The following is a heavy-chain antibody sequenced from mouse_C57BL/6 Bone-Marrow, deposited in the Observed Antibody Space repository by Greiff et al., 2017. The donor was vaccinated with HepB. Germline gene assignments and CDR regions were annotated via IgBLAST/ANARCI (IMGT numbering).Heavy chain of an antibody. J-gene: IGHJ4*01. CDR3: ARPYDYDGPYAMDY. D-gene: IGHD2-4*01. CDR2: ISGGGGNT. Sequence: EVKVEESGGGLVKPGGSLKLSCAASGFTFSSYTMSWVRQTPEKRLEWVATISGGGGNTYYPDSVKGRFTISRDNAKNTLYLQMSSLRSEDTALYYCARPYDYDGPYAMDYWGQGTSVTVSS. CDR1: GFTFSSYT. V-gene: IGHV5-9*01.